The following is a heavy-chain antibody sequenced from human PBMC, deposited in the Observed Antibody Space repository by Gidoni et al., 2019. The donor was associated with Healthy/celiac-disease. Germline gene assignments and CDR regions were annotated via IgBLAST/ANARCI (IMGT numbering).Heavy chain of an antibody. CDR3: ARNIDFWSANWFDP. CDR2: IFSAGEK. Sequence: QVTLEESGPVLVRPTETLTLTCSVSGLSLTYDEMGVSWLRQPPGKPLEWLAHIFSAGEKSYTPSLRHRLTISGDASRSQVFLTMTSMDPLDTATYYCARNIDFWSANWFDPWGQGIPVTVSS. D-gene: IGHD3-3*01. CDR1: GLSLTYDEMG. J-gene: IGHJ5*02. V-gene: IGHV2-26*01.